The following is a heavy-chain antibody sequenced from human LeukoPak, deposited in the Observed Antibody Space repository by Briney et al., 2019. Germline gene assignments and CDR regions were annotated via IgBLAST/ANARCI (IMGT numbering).Heavy chain of an antibody. V-gene: IGHV3-21*01. CDR2: ISSSSSYI. CDR3: ARAKPRRITIFGVVTGRGVSTSQGYWFDP. Sequence: GGSLRLSCAASGFTFSSYSMNWVRQAPGKGLEWVSSISSSSSYIYYADSVKGRFTISRDNAKNSLYLQMNSLRAEDTAVYYCARAKPRRITIFGVVTGRGVSTSQGYWFDPWGQGTLVTVSS. J-gene: IGHJ5*02. D-gene: IGHD3-3*01. CDR1: GFTFSSYS.